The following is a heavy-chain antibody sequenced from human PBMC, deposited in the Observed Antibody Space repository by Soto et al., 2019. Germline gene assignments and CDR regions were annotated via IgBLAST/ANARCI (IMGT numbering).Heavy chain of an antibody. CDR3: VDNFSLAY. Sequence: PVGSLRLSCASSGFTFSSHWMHWVRQPPGKGLVWVSHINNDGSDTTYADSVKGRFTISRDNAKNTLYLQMNSLRAEDTAVYYCVDNFSLAYWGQGSLVTVSS. CDR2: INNDGSDT. D-gene: IGHD2-2*03. V-gene: IGHV3-74*03. CDR1: GFTFSSHW. J-gene: IGHJ4*02.